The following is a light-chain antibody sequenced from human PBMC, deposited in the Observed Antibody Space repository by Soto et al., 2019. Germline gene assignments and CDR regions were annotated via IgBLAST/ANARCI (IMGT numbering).Light chain of an antibody. CDR2: GAS. V-gene: IGKV3-20*01. Sequence: EIVLTQSPGTLSLSPGERATLSCRASQSVSSSYLAWYQQKPGQAPRLLIYGASSRATGIPDMFSGSGSGTDFTLTISRLEPEDFAVYYCQQYGSSPPTWTFGQGTKVEIK. CDR3: QQYGSSPPTWT. J-gene: IGKJ1*01. CDR1: QSVSSSY.